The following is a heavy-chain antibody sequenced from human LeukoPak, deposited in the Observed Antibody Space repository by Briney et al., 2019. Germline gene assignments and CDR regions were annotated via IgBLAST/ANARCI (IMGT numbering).Heavy chain of an antibody. V-gene: IGHV3-30*03. Sequence: GGSLRLSCAASGFTFSSYGMHWVRQAPGKGLEWVAVISYDGSNKYYAVSVKGRFTISRDNSKNTLYLQMNSLRAEDTAVYYCARGRLGGRSGTDYWGQGTLVTVSS. CDR1: GFTFSSYG. CDR2: ISYDGSNK. J-gene: IGHJ4*02. D-gene: IGHD2-15*01. CDR3: ARGRLGGRSGTDY.